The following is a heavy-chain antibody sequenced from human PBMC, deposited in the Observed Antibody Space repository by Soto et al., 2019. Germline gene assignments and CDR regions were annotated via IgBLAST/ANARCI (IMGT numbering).Heavy chain of an antibody. J-gene: IGHJ6*02. D-gene: IGHD2-8*01. CDR3: ARVVCFNGLCHTADYGMDV. V-gene: IGHV1-69*13. Sequence: SVKVSCKASGDVFRSYGINWVRQAPGQGLEWMGGIIPISGTTNYAHKFQGRVTITADESTDTVYMELSRLRSEDTAVYFCARVVCFNGLCHTADYGMDVWGQGTTVTVSS. CDR1: GDVFRSYG. CDR2: IIPISGTT.